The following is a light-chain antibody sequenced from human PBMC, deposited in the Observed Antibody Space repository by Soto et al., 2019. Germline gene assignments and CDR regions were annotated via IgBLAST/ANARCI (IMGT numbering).Light chain of an antibody. CDR2: GAS. Sequence: ENVLTQSPGVLSLSPGERATLSCRASQSVSSNLAWYQQKPGQAPRLLIYGASTRATGIPARFSGSGSGTEFTLTISSLQSEDFAVYYCQQYNNWPPTITFGQGTRLEIK. CDR3: QQYNNWPPTIT. CDR1: QSVSSN. J-gene: IGKJ5*01. V-gene: IGKV3-15*01.